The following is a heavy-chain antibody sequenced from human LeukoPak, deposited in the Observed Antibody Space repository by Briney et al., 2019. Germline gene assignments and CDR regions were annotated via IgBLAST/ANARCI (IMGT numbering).Heavy chain of an antibody. CDR1: ELTFSAYA. J-gene: IGHJ4*02. D-gene: IGHD5-12*01. V-gene: IGHV3-23*01. Sequence: GGSLRLSCVGSELTFSAYAMSWVRQAPGKGLEWVSAISGSGGSTYYADSVKGRFTISRDNSKNTLYLQMNSLRAKDTAVYYCAKPRIVATTVGYYFDYWGQGTLVTVSS. CDR3: AKPRIVATTVGYYFDY. CDR2: ISGSGGST.